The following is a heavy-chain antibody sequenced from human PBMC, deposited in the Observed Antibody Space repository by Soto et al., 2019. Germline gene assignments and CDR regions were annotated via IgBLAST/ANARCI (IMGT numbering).Heavy chain of an antibody. CDR3: ARPMIRGKNYYGMDV. CDR1: GYRFTAYW. V-gene: IGHV5-51*01. Sequence: GESLKISCKGFGYRFTAYWIGWVRQMPGKGLEGMGIIYPGDSDTRYSPSFQGQVTISADKSISTAYLQWSSLKASDTAMYYCARPMIRGKNYYGMDVWGQGTTVTVSS. J-gene: IGHJ6*02. D-gene: IGHD3-10*01. CDR2: IYPGDSDT.